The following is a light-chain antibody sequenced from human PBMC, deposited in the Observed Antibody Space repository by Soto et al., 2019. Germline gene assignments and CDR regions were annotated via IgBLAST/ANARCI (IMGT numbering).Light chain of an antibody. CDR2: SNN. CDR1: SSNIGSEA. Sequence: QSVLTQPPSASGTPGQRVTISCSGSSSNIGSEAVNWYQQLPGTAPKLLIYSNNQRPSGVLDRFSGSKSGTSASLAISGLQSEDEAAYYCAAWDDRLNGPVFGGGTKLTVL. CDR3: AAWDDRLNGPV. J-gene: IGLJ3*02. V-gene: IGLV1-44*01.